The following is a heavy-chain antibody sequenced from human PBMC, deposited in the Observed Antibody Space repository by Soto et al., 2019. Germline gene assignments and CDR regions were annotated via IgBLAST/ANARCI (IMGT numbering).Heavy chain of an antibody. CDR2: ISGGGDGT. V-gene: IGHV3-23*01. CDR3: AKKGLGSLATYCTTGDCHYAFDV. J-gene: IGHJ3*01. CDR1: GFTFYNYA. Sequence: EVQLLESGGGLVRPGGSLRLSCAASGFTFYNYAMNWVRQAPGKGLEWVSTISGGGDGTYYADSVKGRFTISRDNSRNTVYLHMYSRRAEDTAVYYCAKKGLGSLATYCTTGDCHYAFDVWGHGTLVTVSS. D-gene: IGHD2-8*01.